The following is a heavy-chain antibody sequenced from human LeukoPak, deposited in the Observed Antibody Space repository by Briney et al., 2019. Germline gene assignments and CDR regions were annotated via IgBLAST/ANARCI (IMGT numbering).Heavy chain of an antibody. D-gene: IGHD3-22*01. CDR1: GGSISSYY. CDR3: ARRPKRYYDSSGYHFDY. V-gene: IGHV4-59*04. CDR2: IYYSGST. J-gene: IGHJ4*02. Sequence: PSETLSLTCTVSGGSISSYYWSWIRQSPGKRLEWIGNIYYSGSTYYNPSLKSRVTISVDTSKNQFSLKLSSVTAADTAVYYCARRPKRYYDSSGYHFDYWGQGTLVTVSS.